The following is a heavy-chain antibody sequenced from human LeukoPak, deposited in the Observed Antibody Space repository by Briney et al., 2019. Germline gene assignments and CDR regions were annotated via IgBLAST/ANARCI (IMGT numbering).Heavy chain of an antibody. CDR1: GGTFSSYA. J-gene: IGHJ6*03. CDR3: ARVSSLVPWYYMDV. Sequence: GASVKVSCKASGGTFSSYAISWVRQAPGQGLEWMGRIIPILGIANYAQKFQGRVTITADKSTSTAYMELSSLRSEDTAVYYCARVSSLVPWYYMDVWGKGTTVTVSS. D-gene: IGHD6-13*01. V-gene: IGHV1-69*04. CDR2: IIPILGIA.